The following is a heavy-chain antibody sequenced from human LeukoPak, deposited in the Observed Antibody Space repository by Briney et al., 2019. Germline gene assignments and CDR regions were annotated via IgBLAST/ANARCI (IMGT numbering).Heavy chain of an antibody. V-gene: IGHV4-4*07. D-gene: IGHD3-22*01. CDR1: GGSISSYY. CDR2: IYTSGST. Sequence: PSETLSLTCTVSGGSISSYYWSWIRQPAGKGLEWIGRIYTSGSTNYNPSLKSRVTMSVDTSKNQFSLKLSSVTAADTAVYYCARVYYDSSGYLVFDYWGQGTLVTVSS. CDR3: ARVYYDSSGYLVFDY. J-gene: IGHJ4*02.